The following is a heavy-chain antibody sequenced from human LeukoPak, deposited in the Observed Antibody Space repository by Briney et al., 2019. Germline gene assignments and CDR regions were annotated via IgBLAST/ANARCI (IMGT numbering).Heavy chain of an antibody. CDR1: GFTESGIY. D-gene: IGHD3-10*01. Sequence: GGSLRLSCAVSGFTESGIYMSGVGHARGKGGECCSLIYRWGTTYYADSVKGRFTTSRDNSKNTLYLQMNSLRADDTAVYYCAKDPDNRRGSANREDYWGQGTLVTVSS. CDR2: IYRWGTT. CDR3: AKDPDNRRGSANREDY. V-gene: IGHV3-53*01. J-gene: IGHJ4*02.